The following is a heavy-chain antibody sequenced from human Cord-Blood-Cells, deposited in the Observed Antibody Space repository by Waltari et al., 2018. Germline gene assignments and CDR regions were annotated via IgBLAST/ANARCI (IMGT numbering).Heavy chain of an antibody. D-gene: IGHD1-26*01. J-gene: IGHJ4*02. CDR3: TTVGPLVGATDY. V-gene: IGHV3-15*01. CDR2: IKSKTDGGTT. CDR1: GFTFSNAR. Sequence: EVQLVESGGGLVKPGGSVRLSCAASGFTFSNARMSWVRQAPGKGLEWVGRIKSKTDGGTTDYAAPVKGRFTISRDDSKNTLYLQMNSLKTEDTAVYYCTTVGPLVGATDYWGQGTLVTVSS.